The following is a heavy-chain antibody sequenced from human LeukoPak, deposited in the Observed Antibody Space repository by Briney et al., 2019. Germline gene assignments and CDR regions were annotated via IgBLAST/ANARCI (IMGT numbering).Heavy chain of an antibody. J-gene: IGHJ6*02. CDR2: IGISNKP. D-gene: IGHD3-10*02. Sequence: GGSLRLSCEASGFTFSVYAMTWVRQAPGRGREWVSCIGISNKPHYSESVKGRFAISRNNYNSMLFLQHISRITEDTAVYYCGRDLYYYVAMDVWGQGTTVTVSS. CDR1: GFTFSVYA. CDR3: GRDLYYYVAMDV. V-gene: IGHV3-23*01.